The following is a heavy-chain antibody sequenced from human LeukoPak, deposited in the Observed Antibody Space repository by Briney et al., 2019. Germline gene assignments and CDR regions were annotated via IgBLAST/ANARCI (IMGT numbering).Heavy chain of an antibody. D-gene: IGHD6-19*01. CDR1: AGSISNYY. J-gene: IGHJ4*02. Sequence: PSETLSLTCTVSAGSISNYYWSWIRQPAGKGLEWIGLIYTSGSTNYNPSLKSRVTMSVDTSKNQFSLQLNSVTPEDTAVYYCARTAVAGMVDYWGQGTLVTVSS. CDR3: ARTAVAGMVDY. CDR2: IYTSGST. V-gene: IGHV4-4*07.